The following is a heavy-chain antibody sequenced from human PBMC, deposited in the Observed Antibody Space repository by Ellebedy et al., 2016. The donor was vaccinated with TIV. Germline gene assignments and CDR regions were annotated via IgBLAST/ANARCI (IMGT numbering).Heavy chain of an antibody. Sequence: GESLKISCAASGFTFSGYAMSWVRQTPGKRLEWVSGLNRKGGTTSYADSVKVRFTIFRDNSKRTLFLQMNSLRAEDTELYYCAKGRGGGSDSSAPRYYFDYWGLGTLVTVSS. V-gene: IGHV3-23*01. D-gene: IGHD3-22*01. CDR3: AKGRGGGSDSSAPRYYFDY. CDR1: GFTFSGYA. J-gene: IGHJ4*02. CDR2: LNRKGGTT.